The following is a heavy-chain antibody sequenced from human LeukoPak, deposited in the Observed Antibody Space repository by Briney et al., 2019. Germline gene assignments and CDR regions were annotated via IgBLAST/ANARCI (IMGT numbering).Heavy chain of an antibody. D-gene: IGHD6-13*01. J-gene: IGHJ6*03. CDR3: ARQGGSSSPYYYSYMDV. Sequence: SETLSLTRAVSDYSMSSGYYWGWIRQPPGKGLEWIGCIYHSGRTFYNPSLKNRVTISVDTSKNQFSLKLSSVTAADTAVYYCARQGGSSSPYYYSYMDVWGKGTTVTVSS. CDR2: IYHSGRT. CDR1: DYSMSSGYY. V-gene: IGHV4-38-2*01.